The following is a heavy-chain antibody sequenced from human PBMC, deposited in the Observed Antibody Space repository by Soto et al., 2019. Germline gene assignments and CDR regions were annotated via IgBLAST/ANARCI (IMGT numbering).Heavy chain of an antibody. J-gene: IGHJ6*02. CDR3: ARDGIAVAAGTTLYV. CDR1: GGSISSGGYY. Sequence: PSETLSLTCTVSGGSISSGGYYWSWIRQHPGKGLEWIGYIYYSGSTYYNPSLKSRVTISVDTSKNQFSLKLSSATAADTAVYYCARDGIAVAAGTTLYVWGQGTTVTVSS. V-gene: IGHV4-31*03. CDR2: IYYSGST. D-gene: IGHD6-19*01.